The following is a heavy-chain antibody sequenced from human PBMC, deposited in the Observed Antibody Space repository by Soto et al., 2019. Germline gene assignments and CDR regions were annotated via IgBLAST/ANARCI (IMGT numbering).Heavy chain of an antibody. CDR3: ARADMGGSSWPFDY. D-gene: IGHD6-13*01. CDR2: INHSGST. Sequence: SETLSLTCAVYGGSFSGYYWSWIRQPPGKGLEWIGEINHSGSTNYNPSLKSRVTISVDTSKNQFSLKLSSVTAADTAVYYCARADMGGSSWPFDYWGQGTLVTVSS. V-gene: IGHV4-34*01. CDR1: GGSFSGYY. J-gene: IGHJ4*02.